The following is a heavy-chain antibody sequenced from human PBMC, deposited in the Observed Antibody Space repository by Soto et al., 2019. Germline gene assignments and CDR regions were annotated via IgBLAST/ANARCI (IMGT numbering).Heavy chain of an antibody. CDR3: ARVLRFGEFIANYYYGMDV. V-gene: IGHV1-69*13. Sequence: EASVKVSCKASGGTFSSYAISWVRQAPGQGLEWMGGIIPIFGTANYAQKFQGRVTITADESTSTAYMELSSLRSEDTAVYYCARVLRFGEFIANYYYGMDVWGQGTTVTVSS. CDR2: IIPIFGTA. J-gene: IGHJ6*02. D-gene: IGHD3-10*01. CDR1: GGTFSSYA.